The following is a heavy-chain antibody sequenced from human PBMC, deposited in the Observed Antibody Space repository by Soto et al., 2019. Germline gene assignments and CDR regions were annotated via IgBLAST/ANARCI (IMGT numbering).Heavy chain of an antibody. J-gene: IGHJ6*02. V-gene: IGHV4-34*01. Sequence: TLSLTCTLYDGSFSDYYWGWIRQPPGKGLEWIGEISHSGSTNYTPSLKSRVTISVDTSKNQFSLKLTSVTAADTAIYYCARGLRASFGVRLSYYYYGMDVSGQGTTVTVSS. CDR3: ARGLRASFGVRLSYYYYGMDV. D-gene: IGHD3-10*01. CDR2: ISHSGST. CDR1: DGSFSDYY.